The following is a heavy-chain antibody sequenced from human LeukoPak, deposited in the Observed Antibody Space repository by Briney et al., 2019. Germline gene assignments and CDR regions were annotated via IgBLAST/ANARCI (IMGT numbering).Heavy chain of an antibody. CDR2: IYYSGST. D-gene: IGHD2-2*01. J-gene: IGHJ6*02. CDR1: GGSISSYY. CDR3: ARGGEGCSSTSCYPYYYYYGMDV. V-gene: IGHV4-59*01. Sequence: SETLSLTCTVSGGSISSYYWSWIRQPPGKGLEWIGYIYYSGSTNYNPSLKSRGTISVDTSKNQFSLKLSSVTAADTAVYYCARGGEGCSSTSCYPYYYYYGMDVWGQGTLVTVSS.